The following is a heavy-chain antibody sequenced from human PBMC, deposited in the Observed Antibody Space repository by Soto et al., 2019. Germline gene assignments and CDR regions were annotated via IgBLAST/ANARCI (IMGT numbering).Heavy chain of an antibody. CDR1: GFIFNGYG. Sequence: QVQLVESGGGVVQPGRSLRLSCAASGFIFNGYGLHWVRQAPGKGLEWVAMISYDGSSKYYADSVKGRFTISRDNSKNTMYLLMNSLRPEDTAVYYCTREGNGYKYYFDYWGQGTLVTVSS. D-gene: IGHD5-12*01. CDR2: ISYDGSSK. V-gene: IGHV3-30-3*01. CDR3: TREGNGYKYYFDY. J-gene: IGHJ4*02.